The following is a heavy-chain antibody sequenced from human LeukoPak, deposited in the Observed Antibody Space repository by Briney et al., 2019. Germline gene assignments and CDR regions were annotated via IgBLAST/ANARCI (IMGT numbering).Heavy chain of an antibody. Sequence: GGSLRLSCAASGFTVSSNYMSWVRQAPGKGLEWVSVIYSGGSTYYADSVKGRFTISRDNSKNTLYLQMNSLRAEDTAVYYCARAAAAMGGFGYWGQGTLVTVSS. D-gene: IGHD5-18*01. CDR1: GFTVSSNY. V-gene: IGHV3-53*01. CDR3: ARAAAAMGGFGY. J-gene: IGHJ4*02. CDR2: IYSGGST.